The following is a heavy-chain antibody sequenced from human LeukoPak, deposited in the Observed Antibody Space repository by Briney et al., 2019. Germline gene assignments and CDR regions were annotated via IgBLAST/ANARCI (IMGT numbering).Heavy chain of an antibody. J-gene: IGHJ4*02. V-gene: IGHV3-7*01. D-gene: IGHD6-19*01. CDR3: ARSSGWRSEFDY. CDR2: IKYDGSDE. CDR1: GFIFSSYW. Sequence: GGSLRLSCAASGFIFSSYWMTWVRQAPGKGLEWVANIKYDGSDEYYVDSVKGRFTISRDNAKNSLYLQMNSLRAEDTAVYYWARSSGWRSEFDYWGQGTLVTVSS.